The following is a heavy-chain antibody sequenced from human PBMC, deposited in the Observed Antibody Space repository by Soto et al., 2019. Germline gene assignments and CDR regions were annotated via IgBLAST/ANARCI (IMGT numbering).Heavy chain of an antibody. CDR3: AKVPDDYIAVAGGGFDS. CDR2: ISWNSGSI. J-gene: IGHJ4*02. CDR1: GFTFDDYA. V-gene: IGHV3-9*01. Sequence: EVQLVESGGGLVQPGRSLRLSCAASGFTFDDYAMHWVRQAPGKGPEWVSGISWNSGSIGYADSVKGRFTISRDNAKNSLYLQMNSLRAEDTALYYCAKVPDDYIAVAGGGFDSWGQETLVTVSS. D-gene: IGHD6-19*01.